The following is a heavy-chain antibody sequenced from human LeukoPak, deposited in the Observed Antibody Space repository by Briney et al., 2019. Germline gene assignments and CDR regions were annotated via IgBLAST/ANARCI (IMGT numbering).Heavy chain of an antibody. CDR2: ISYDGSNK. V-gene: IGHV3-30*04. D-gene: IGHD3-10*01. J-gene: IGHJ4*02. Sequence: GGSLRLSCAASGFTFSSYAMHWVRQAPGKGLEWVAVISYDGSNKYYADSVKGRFTISRDNSKNTLYLQMNSLRAEDTAVYYCAKGEVRGVIIAALDYWGQGTLVTVSS. CDR3: AKGEVRGVIIAALDY. CDR1: GFTFSSYA.